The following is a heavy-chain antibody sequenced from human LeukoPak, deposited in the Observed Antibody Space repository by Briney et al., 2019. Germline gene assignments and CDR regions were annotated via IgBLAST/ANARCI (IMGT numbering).Heavy chain of an antibody. CDR1: GGSISSSSYY. D-gene: IGHD6-13*01. CDR2: IYYSGST. Sequence: PSETLSLTCTVSGGSISSSSYYWGWIRQPPGKGLEWIGSIYYSGSTYYNPSLKSRVTISVGTSKNQFSLKLSSVTAADTAVYYCARSPQGEIAAAGYYFDYWGQGTLVTVSS. J-gene: IGHJ4*02. CDR3: ARSPQGEIAAAGYYFDY. V-gene: IGHV4-39*07.